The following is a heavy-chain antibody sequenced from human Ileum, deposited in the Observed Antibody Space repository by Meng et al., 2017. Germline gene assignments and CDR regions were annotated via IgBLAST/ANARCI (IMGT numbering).Heavy chain of an antibody. Sequence: QVQLQESGPGLMKPSQTLALTCTVSGGSISRGDYYWCWIRQPPGKGLEWIGYIYYSGSNYYNPSLKSRVTISVDTSKNQFSLKLSSVTAADTAVYYCARENTIFGVVWGSWFDPWGQGTLVTVSS. V-gene: IGHV4-30-4*01. D-gene: IGHD3-3*01. CDR2: IYYSGSN. CDR3: ARENTIFGVVWGSWFDP. J-gene: IGHJ5*02. CDR1: GGSISRGDYY.